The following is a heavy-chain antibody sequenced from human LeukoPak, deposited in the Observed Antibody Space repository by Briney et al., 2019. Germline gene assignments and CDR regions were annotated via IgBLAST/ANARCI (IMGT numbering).Heavy chain of an antibody. V-gene: IGHV3-21*01. J-gene: IGHJ4*02. Sequence: GSLRLSCAASGFPFSSYSMNWVRQAPGKGLEWVSSISSSSSYIHYADSVKGRFTISRDNSKNSLYLQMNSLGAEDTAVYYCARAPYGSGSYSGSDYWGQGTLVTVSS. D-gene: IGHD3-10*01. CDR3: ARAPYGSGSYSGSDY. CDR1: GFPFSSYS. CDR2: ISSSSSYI.